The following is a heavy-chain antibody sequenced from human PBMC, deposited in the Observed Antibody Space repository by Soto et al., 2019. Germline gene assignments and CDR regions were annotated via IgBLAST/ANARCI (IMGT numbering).Heavy chain of an antibody. CDR2: ISGSGGSK. Sequence: GGSLRLSCAASGFTFSSYGMHWVRQAPGKGLEWVSAISGSGGSKNYADSVKGRFTVSRDNSQNTLFLQMNSLRAEDTAVYYCAKVISTDYDCWGQGTLVTVSS. CDR3: AKVISTDYDC. D-gene: IGHD4-17*01. J-gene: IGHJ4*02. V-gene: IGHV3-23*01. CDR1: GFTFSSYG.